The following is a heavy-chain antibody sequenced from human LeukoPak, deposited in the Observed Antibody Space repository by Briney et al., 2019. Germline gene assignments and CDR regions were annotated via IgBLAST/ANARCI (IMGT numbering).Heavy chain of an antibody. CDR3: ARDMLPRTTVTTPGDY. J-gene: IGHJ4*02. CDR2: INPNSGVT. Sequence: ASVKVSCKASGYIFIDYYIYWVRQAPGQGLEWMGWINPNSGVTKYAQKFQGRVTMTRDTSISTAYMELTSLRSDDTAVYYCARDMLPRTTVTTPGDYWGQGTLVTVSS. CDR1: GYIFIDYY. D-gene: IGHD4-17*01. V-gene: IGHV1-2*02.